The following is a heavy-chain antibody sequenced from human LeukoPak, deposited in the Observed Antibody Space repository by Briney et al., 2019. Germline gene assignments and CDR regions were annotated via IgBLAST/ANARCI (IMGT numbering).Heavy chain of an antibody. J-gene: IGHJ5*02. D-gene: IGHD3-10*01. CDR1: GDSVSSNSAA. Sequence: SQTLSLTCAISGDSVSSNSAAWNWIRQSPSRGLEWLGRTYYRSKWYNDYAVSVKSRITINPDTSKNQFSLQLNSVTPEDTAMYYCARSGGSGDNKWFVPWGQGTLVTVSS. CDR3: ARSGGSGDNKWFVP. CDR2: TYYRSKWYN. V-gene: IGHV6-1*01.